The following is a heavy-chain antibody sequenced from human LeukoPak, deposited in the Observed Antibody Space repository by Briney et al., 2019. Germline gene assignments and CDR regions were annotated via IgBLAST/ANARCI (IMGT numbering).Heavy chain of an antibody. J-gene: IGHJ5*02. CDR1: GFTFSDYN. D-gene: IGHD3-22*01. V-gene: IGHV3-48*04. CDR3: ARADYYYDSSGYLLGHWFDP. CDR2: MSRSGNII. Sequence: PGGSLRLSCATSGFTFSDYNMNWVRQVPGKGLESVSYMSRSGNIIYYADSVKGRFTISRDNAKNTLYLQMNSLRAEDTAVYYCARADYYYDSSGYLLGHWFDPWGQGTLVTVSS.